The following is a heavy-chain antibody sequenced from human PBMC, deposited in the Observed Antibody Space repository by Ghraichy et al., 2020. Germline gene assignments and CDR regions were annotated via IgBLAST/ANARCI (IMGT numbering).Heavy chain of an antibody. D-gene: IGHD4-23*01. CDR1: GFSFSSHI. V-gene: IGHV3-48*02. CDR3: ARGATVVRFFYFNGMDV. J-gene: IGHJ6*02. Sequence: GGSLRLSCVGSGFSFSSHIMNWVRQSPGKGLEWVSYITASSRTTSYADSVRGRFTISRDNAQNSLYLQMNSLRDEDTAVYYCARGATVVRFFYFNGMDVWGQGTTVTVSS. CDR2: ITASSRTT.